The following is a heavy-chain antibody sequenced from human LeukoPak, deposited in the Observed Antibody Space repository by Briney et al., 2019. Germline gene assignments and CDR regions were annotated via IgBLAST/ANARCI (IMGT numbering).Heavy chain of an antibody. CDR1: GFTFSSYW. Sequence: GGSLRLSCAASGFTFSSYWMHWVRQAPGKGLVWVSRIKSDGSTRYADSVKGRFTISRDNAKNTVSLQMNSLRAEDTGVYYCARAPSEIGGYYPEYFRHWAEDPLVTVSS. J-gene: IGHJ1*01. CDR2: IKSDGST. D-gene: IGHD3-22*01. V-gene: IGHV3-74*01. CDR3: ARAPSEIGGYYPEYFRH.